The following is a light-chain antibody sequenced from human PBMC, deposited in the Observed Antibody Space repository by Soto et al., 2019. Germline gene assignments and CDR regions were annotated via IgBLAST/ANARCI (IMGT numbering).Light chain of an antibody. V-gene: IGKV1-33*01. Sequence: DIQMTQSPSSLSASVGDTVSIICQATQDIFGFLNWYQIKPGKAPKLLISDSSNLKRGVPSRFSGSGSWTNFSLTITGLQPEDFAMYYCQQYDDLPLTFGGGTQVEIK. CDR1: QDIFGF. CDR2: DSS. J-gene: IGKJ4*01. CDR3: QQYDDLPLT.